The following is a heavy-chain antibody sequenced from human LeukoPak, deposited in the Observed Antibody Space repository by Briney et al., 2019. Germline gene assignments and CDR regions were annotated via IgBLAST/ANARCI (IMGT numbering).Heavy chain of an antibody. Sequence: SETLSLTCAVYGGSFSGYYWSWLRPPPGKGLEWIGEINHSGSTNYNPSLKSRVTISVDTSKNQFSLKLSSVTAADTAVYYCARGLYYYDSSGYSPTTFYFDYWGQGTLVTVSS. CDR2: INHSGST. J-gene: IGHJ4*02. CDR3: ARGLYYYDSSGYSPTTFYFDY. V-gene: IGHV4-34*01. CDR1: GGSFSGYY. D-gene: IGHD3-22*01.